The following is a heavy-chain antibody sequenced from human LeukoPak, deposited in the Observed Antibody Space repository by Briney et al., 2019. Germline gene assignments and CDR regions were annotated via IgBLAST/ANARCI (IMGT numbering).Heavy chain of an antibody. D-gene: IGHD3-10*02. Sequence: SVTVSCTASGFTFTSYDINWVRQASGQGLEWMGGIIPIFGTANYAQKFQGRVTITADESTSTAYMELSSLRSEDTAVYYCARDVRGDGVDYWGQGTLVTVSS. CDR1: GFTFTSYD. V-gene: IGHV1-69*13. CDR3: ARDVRGDGVDY. CDR2: IIPIFGTA. J-gene: IGHJ4*02.